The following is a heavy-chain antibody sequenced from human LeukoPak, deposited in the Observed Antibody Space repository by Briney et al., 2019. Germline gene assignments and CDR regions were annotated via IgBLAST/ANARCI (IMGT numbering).Heavy chain of an antibody. CDR1: GGPISSSSSHY. CDR2: MSNSGRT. J-gene: IGHJ4*02. Sequence: PSEPLSLTCTVSGGPISSSSSHYWAWIRQPPGKGLEWIGTMSNSGRTYSTPSLKRRVTISGDTSKNLFSLKLSSMTAADTAVFYCARRSQTTAGRGIDYWGQGTLVTVSS. D-gene: IGHD6-13*01. V-gene: IGHV4-39*01. CDR3: ARRSQTTAGRGIDY.